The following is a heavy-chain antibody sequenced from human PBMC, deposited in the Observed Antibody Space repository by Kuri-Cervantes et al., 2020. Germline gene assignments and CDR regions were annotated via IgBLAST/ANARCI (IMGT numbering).Heavy chain of an antibody. Sequence: ESLKISCAVYGGSFSGYYWSWIRQPPGKGLEWIGEINHSGSTNYNPSLKSRVTISVDTSKNQFSLKLSSVTAADTAVYYCARGPGTSYYYYYMDVWGKGTTVTVSS. D-gene: IGHD1-26*01. CDR1: GGSFSGYY. V-gene: IGHV4-34*01. J-gene: IGHJ6*03. CDR3: ARGPGTSYYYYYMDV. CDR2: INHSGST.